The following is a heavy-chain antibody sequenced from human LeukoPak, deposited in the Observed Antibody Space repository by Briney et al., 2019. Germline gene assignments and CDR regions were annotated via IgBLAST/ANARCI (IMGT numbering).Heavy chain of an antibody. CDR2: ITGSGDRT. Sequence: GGSLRLSCAASGFTFSVSAMHWVRQAPGKGLEWVSTITGSGDRTDYADSVKGRFTISRDNSKNTLYLQMNSLRAEDTAVYYCANIHRGSYPPFDYWGQGTLVTVSS. D-gene: IGHD1-26*01. CDR3: ANIHRGSYPPFDY. J-gene: IGHJ4*02. CDR1: GFTFSVSA. V-gene: IGHV3-23*01.